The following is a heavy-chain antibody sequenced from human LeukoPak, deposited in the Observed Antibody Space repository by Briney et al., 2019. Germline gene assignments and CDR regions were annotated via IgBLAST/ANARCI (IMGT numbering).Heavy chain of an antibody. D-gene: IGHD5-18*01. V-gene: IGHV1-18*01. Sequence: ASVKVSCKASGYTFTSYGISWVRQAPGQGLEWMGWISAYNGNTNYAQKLQGRVTMTTDSSTSRAYMELRSLRSDDTAGYYCARDRVDTAMVTLFDYGGQGTLLTVSS. CDR1: GYTFTSYG. CDR2: ISAYNGNT. J-gene: IGHJ4*02. CDR3: ARDRVDTAMVTLFDY.